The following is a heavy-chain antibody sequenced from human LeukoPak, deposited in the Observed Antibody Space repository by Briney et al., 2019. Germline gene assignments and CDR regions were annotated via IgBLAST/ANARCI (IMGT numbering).Heavy chain of an antibody. J-gene: IGHJ5*02. V-gene: IGHV4-59*01. Sequence: PSETLSLTCTVSGGSISSYYWSWIRQPPGKGLEWIGYIYYSGSTDYSPSLKSRVTISVDTSKNQFSLKLSSVTAADTAVYYCARAPSRAPNVWFDPWGQGTLVTVSS. CDR2: IYYSGST. CDR1: GGSISSYY. CDR3: ARAPSRAPNVWFDP.